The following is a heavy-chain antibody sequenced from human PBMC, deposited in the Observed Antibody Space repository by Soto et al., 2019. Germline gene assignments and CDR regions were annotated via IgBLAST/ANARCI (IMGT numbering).Heavy chain of an antibody. CDR2: IWYDGTNK. CDR1: GFTFSNYG. J-gene: IGHJ6*02. V-gene: IGHV3-33*01. CDR3: ARDYSRYYGMDV. Sequence: QVQLVESGGGVVQPGGSLRLSCAASGFTFSNYGMHWVRQAPGKGLESVAVIWYDGTNKYYADSMKGRFTISRDNSKNTLYLQVNSLRAEDTAVYYCARDYSRYYGMDVWGRGTTVTVSS. D-gene: IGHD2-15*01.